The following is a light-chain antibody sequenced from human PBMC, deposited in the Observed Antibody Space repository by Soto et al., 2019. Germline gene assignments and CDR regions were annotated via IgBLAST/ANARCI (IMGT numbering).Light chain of an antibody. Sequence: IQLTQSPSSLSASVGDRVTITCRASQGISSYLAWYQQKPGKAPKLLIYAASTLQSGVPSRFSGSGSGTDFTLTISSLQPEDCATYYCQQRNSYPFTFGPGTKVDIK. CDR1: QGISSY. V-gene: IGKV1-9*01. CDR3: QQRNSYPFT. J-gene: IGKJ3*01. CDR2: AAS.